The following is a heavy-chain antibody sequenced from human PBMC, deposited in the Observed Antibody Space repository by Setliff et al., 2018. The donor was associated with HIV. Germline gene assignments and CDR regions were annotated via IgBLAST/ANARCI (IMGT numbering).Heavy chain of an antibody. CDR3: ATLPAAIVATTYYFDY. CDR1: GFTFSYYS. J-gene: IGHJ4*02. V-gene: IGHV3-21*06. CDR2: IITSSSYT. Sequence: SLKISCAASGFTFSYYSMTWVRQAPGKGLEWVSSIITSSSYTYYADSVKGRFNISRDNAKNSLYLQMNSLRAEDTAVYFCATLPAAIVATTYYFDYWGQGTLVTVSS. D-gene: IGHD5-12*01.